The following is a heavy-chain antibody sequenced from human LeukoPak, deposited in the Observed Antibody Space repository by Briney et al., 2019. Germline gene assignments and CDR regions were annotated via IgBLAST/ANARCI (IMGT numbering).Heavy chain of an antibody. CDR2: ISAYNGNT. V-gene: IGHV1-18*01. Sequence: ASVKVSCKASGYTFTSYGISWVRQAPGQGLEWMAWISAYNGNTNYAQKLQGRVTMTTDTSTSTAYMELRSLRSDDTAVYYCARGAYDSSGYYPLHFDYWGQGTLVTVSS. CDR1: GYTFTSYG. CDR3: ARGAYDSSGYYPLHFDY. J-gene: IGHJ4*02. D-gene: IGHD3-22*01.